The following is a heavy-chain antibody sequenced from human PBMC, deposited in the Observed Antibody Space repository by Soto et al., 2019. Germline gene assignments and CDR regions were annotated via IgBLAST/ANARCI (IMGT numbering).Heavy chain of an antibody. CDR2: ISSSSSYT. CDR1: GFTFSDYY. J-gene: IGHJ6*02. CDR3: AKAYNPEDIVLMVYAKDDYDYGMDV. V-gene: IGHV3-11*06. Sequence: QVQLVESGGGLVKPGGSLRLSCAASGFTFSDYYMNWIRQAPGKGLEWVSYISSSSSYTNYADSVKGRFTISRDNAKNPRNLQMNSLRAEDTAVYYCAKAYNPEDIVLMVYAKDDYDYGMDVWGQGTTVTVSS. D-gene: IGHD2-8*01.